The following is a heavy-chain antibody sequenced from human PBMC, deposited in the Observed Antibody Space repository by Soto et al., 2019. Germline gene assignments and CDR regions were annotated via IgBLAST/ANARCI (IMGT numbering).Heavy chain of an antibody. CDR2: ITSSGSTI. CDR1: GFTFSSSE. Sequence: EVQLVESGGGLVQPGGSLRLSCAASGFTFSSSEMNWVRQAPGKGLEWISYITSSGSTIYYADSVKGRFTISRDNAKNSLYLQMNSLRAEDMAVYYCASSTVTGNWGQGTLVTVSS. V-gene: IGHV3-48*03. J-gene: IGHJ4*02. D-gene: IGHD4-4*01. CDR3: ASSTVTGN.